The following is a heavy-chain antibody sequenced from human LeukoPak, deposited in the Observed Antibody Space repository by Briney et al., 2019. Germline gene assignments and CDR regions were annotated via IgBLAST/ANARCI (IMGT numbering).Heavy chain of an antibody. J-gene: IGHJ4*02. V-gene: IGHV4-61*10. Sequence: PSETLSLTCTVSGGSISSGSYYWSWIRQPAGKGLEWIGYIYYSGSTNYNPSLKSRVTISVDTSKNQFSLKLSSVTAADTAVYYCARERTEDYFDYWGQGTLVTVSS. CDR3: ARERTEDYFDY. CDR2: IYYSGST. CDR1: GGSISSGSYY.